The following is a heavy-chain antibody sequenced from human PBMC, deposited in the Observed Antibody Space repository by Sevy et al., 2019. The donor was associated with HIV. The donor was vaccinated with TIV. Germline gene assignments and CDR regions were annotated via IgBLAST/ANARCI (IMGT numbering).Heavy chain of an antibody. D-gene: IGHD6-13*01. Sequence: SETLSLTCTVSGGSIRGYHWSWIRQPAGKGLEWIGRIYSSGRPGYTSGSTNYNPSLKARFTMSLDTSKNQFSLKLTSVTAADTAFYYCARERSEAAVPYYFDYWGQGTLVTVSS. J-gene: IGHJ4*02. CDR3: ARERSEAAVPYYFDY. CDR2: IYSSGRPGYTSGST. V-gene: IGHV4-4*07. CDR1: GGSIRGYH.